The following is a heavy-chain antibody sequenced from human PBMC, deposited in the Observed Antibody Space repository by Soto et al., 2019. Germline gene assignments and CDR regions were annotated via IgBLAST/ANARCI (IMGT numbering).Heavy chain of an antibody. D-gene: IGHD3-10*01. CDR3: ARVRLTISVNDALDV. Sequence: QVHLVESGGGVVQPGRSLRLSCAASGFPFSDYVIHWVRQAAGKGLEWVASRTYDGATEYYADSVKGRFTVSRDNSKRTLSLQMNSLRPEDTAVYYCARVRLTISVNDALDVWGQGTTVTVSS. J-gene: IGHJ3*01. CDR1: GFPFSDYV. V-gene: IGHV3-30*14. CDR2: RTYDGATE.